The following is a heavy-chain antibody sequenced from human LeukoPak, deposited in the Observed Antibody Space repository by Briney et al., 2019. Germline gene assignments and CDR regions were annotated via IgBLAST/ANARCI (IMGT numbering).Heavy chain of an antibody. CDR3: ARELPPPLLNYDSSGYYGAFDI. J-gene: IGHJ3*02. Sequence: PSETLSLTCTVSGGSISSSSYYWGWIRQPPGKGLEWIGSIYYSGSTYYNPSLKSRVTISVDTSKNQFSLKLSSVTAADTAVYYCARELPPPLLNYDSSGYYGAFDIWGQGTMVTVSS. CDR1: GGSISSSSYY. V-gene: IGHV4-39*07. CDR2: IYYSGST. D-gene: IGHD3-22*01.